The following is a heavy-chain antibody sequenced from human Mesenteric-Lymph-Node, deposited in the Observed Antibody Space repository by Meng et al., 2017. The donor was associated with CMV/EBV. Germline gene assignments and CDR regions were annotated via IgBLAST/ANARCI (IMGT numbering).Heavy chain of an antibody. CDR2: INHSGST. Sequence: QVQLQQWGAGLLKPSETLSLTCAVYGGSFGGYYWSWIRQPPGKGLEWIGEINHSGSTNYNPSLKSRVTISVDTSKNQFSLKLSSVTAADTAVYYCARHQRWLKSEGGFNYWGQGTLVTVSS. CDR1: GGSFGGYY. D-gene: IGHD4-23*01. V-gene: IGHV4-34*01. CDR3: ARHQRWLKSEGGFNY. J-gene: IGHJ4*02.